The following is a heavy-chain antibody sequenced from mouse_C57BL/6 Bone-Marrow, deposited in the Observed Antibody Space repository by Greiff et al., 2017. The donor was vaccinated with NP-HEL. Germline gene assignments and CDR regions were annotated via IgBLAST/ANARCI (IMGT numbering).Heavy chain of an antibody. CDR2: IWRGGST. J-gene: IGHJ4*01. CDR3: AKNDYDVFYYAMAF. CDR1: GFSLTSYG. D-gene: IGHD2-4*01. Sequence: VQLQQSGPGLVQPSQSLSITCTVSGFSLTSYGVHWVRQSPGKGLEWLGGIWRGGSTDYNAAFMSRLSITKDNSKCQVFFKMNSLQADDTAIYYCAKNDYDVFYYAMAFWGQGTSVTVSS. V-gene: IGHV2-5*01.